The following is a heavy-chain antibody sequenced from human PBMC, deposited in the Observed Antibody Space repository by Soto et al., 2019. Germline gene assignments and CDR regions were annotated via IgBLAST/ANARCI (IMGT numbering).Heavy chain of an antibody. CDR3: ARGTDSSGYYYAFDI. D-gene: IGHD3-22*01. J-gene: IGHJ3*02. Sequence: SETLSLTCAVYGGSFGGYYWSWIRQPPGKGLEWIGEINHSGSTNYNPSLKSRVTISVDTSKNQFSLKLSSVTAADTAVYYCARGTDSSGYYYAFDIWGQGTMVTVSS. CDR2: INHSGST. V-gene: IGHV4-34*01. CDR1: GGSFGGYY.